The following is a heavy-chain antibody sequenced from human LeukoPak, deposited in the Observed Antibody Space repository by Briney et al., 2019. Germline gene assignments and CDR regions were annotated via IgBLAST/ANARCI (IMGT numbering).Heavy chain of an antibody. CDR1: GFTFSNYA. D-gene: IGHD2-15*01. V-gene: IGHV3-64*02. Sequence: PGGSLRLSCAASGFTFSNYAMHCVRQAPGKGLEYVSAITWNGGSTYYADSVKGRFTISRDNSKNTLYLQMGSLSAEDMAVYYCAREGYCSGGTCYVDYWGQGTLVTVSS. CDR3: AREGYCSGGTCYVDY. CDR2: ITWNGGST. J-gene: IGHJ4*02.